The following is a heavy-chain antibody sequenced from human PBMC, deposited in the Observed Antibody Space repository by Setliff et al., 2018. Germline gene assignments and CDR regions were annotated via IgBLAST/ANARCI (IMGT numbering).Heavy chain of an antibody. CDR1: GGSISSGDYY. J-gene: IGHJ3*02. CDR3: ASAPLLYSDSSGLSGTFDI. Sequence: SSETLSLTCTVSGGSISSGDYYWSWIRQPPGKGLEFVGYIYYSGSTYYNPSLKSRVTISIDTSKNQFSLKVNSVTAADTAVYYCASAPLLYSDSSGLSGTFDIWGQGTMVT. V-gene: IGHV4-30-4*08. D-gene: IGHD3-22*01. CDR2: IYYSGST.